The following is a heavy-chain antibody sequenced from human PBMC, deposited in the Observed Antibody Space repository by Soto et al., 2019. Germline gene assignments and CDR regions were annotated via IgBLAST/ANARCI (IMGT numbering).Heavy chain of an antibody. D-gene: IGHD1-26*01. CDR1: GDSISSSNW. CDR2: IFHSGST. V-gene: IGHV4-4*02. Sequence: SSETLSLTCAVSGDSISSSNWWSWVRQPPGKGLEWIGEIFHSGSTNYNPSLKSRVTILVDKSKNQFSLKLSSVTAADTAVYYCAKLSVSYSSWGQGTLVTVSS. CDR3: AKLSVSYSS. J-gene: IGHJ5*02.